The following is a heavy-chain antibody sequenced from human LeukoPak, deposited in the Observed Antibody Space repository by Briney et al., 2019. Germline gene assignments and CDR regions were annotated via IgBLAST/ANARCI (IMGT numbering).Heavy chain of an antibody. D-gene: IGHD1-26*01. J-gene: IGHJ3*02. Sequence: SETLSLTCTVSGGSISSSSYYWGWIRQPPGKGLEWIGSIYYSGSTYYNPSLKSRVTISVDTSKNQFSLKLSSVTAADTAVYYCARDATRGSYYRHDAFDIWGQGTMVTVSS. V-gene: IGHV4-39*07. CDR3: ARDATRGSYYRHDAFDI. CDR2: IYYSGST. CDR1: GGSISSSSYY.